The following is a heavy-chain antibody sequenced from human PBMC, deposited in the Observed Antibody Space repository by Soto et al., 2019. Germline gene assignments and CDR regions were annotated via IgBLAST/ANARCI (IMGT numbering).Heavy chain of an antibody. J-gene: IGHJ4*02. V-gene: IGHV4-31*03. Sequence: QVQLQESGPGLVKPSQTLSLTCTVSGGSITNGYYYWSWFRQNPVKGLELIGHIYHSVRTYYNPSLKSRDTLPVDTSNNPYSLHLSSVPASDTAVYYCARWVEVSLDYFYSWGQGTPVTVSS. CDR1: GGSITNGYYY. CDR2: IYHSVRT. CDR3: ARWVEVSLDYFYS. D-gene: IGHD2-15*01.